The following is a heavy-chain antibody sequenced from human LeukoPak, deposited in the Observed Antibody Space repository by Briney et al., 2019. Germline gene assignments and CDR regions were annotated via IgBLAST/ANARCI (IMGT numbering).Heavy chain of an antibody. J-gene: IGHJ3*02. CDR1: GGTFSSYA. V-gene: IGHV1-69*04. CDR2: IIPILGIA. D-gene: IGHD6-6*01. Sequence: ASVKVSCTASGGTFSSYAISWVRQAPGQGLEWMGRIIPILGIANYAQKFQGRVTMTRNTSISTAYMELSSLRSEDTAVYYCARSSSSSWGDAFDIWGQGTMVTVSS. CDR3: ARSSSSSWGDAFDI.